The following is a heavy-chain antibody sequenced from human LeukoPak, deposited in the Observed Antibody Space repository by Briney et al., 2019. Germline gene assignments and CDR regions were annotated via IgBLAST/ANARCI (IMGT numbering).Heavy chain of an antibody. Sequence: SETLSLTCAVYGGSFSGYYWSWIRQPQGKGLEWIGETNHSGSTNYNPSLKSRVTISVDTSKNQFSLKLSSVTAADTAVYYCARRSYDILTGYYKSKGGDYWGQGTLVTVSS. V-gene: IGHV4-34*01. J-gene: IGHJ4*02. D-gene: IGHD3-9*01. CDR1: GGSFSGYY. CDR2: TNHSGST. CDR3: ARRSYDILTGYYKSKGGDY.